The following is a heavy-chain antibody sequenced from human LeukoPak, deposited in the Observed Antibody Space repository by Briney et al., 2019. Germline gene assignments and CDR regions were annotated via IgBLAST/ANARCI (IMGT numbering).Heavy chain of an antibody. CDR2: ISYDGSNK. CDR3: AKGQYYYDSSGTDY. J-gene: IGHJ4*02. D-gene: IGHD3-22*01. Sequence: HSGGSLRLSCAASGFTFSSYGMHWVRQAPGKGLEWVAVISYDGSNKYYADSVKGRFTISRDNSKNTLYLQMNSLRAEDTAVYYCAKGQYYYDSSGTDYWGQGTLVTVSS. V-gene: IGHV3-30*18. CDR1: GFTFSSYG.